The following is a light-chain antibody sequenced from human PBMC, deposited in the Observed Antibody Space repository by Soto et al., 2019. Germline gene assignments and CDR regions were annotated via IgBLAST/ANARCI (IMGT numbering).Light chain of an antibody. V-gene: IGKV3-20*01. CDR1: QSVSSSS. CDR3: QQYDSSPYT. J-gene: IGKJ2*01. Sequence: EIVLTQSPGTLSLSPGGRATLSCRASQSVSSSSLAWYQQKPGQAPRLVIYGASSRATGIPDRFSGSGSGTDFTLTISRLEPEDFAVYSCQQYDSSPYTFGQGTKVDIK. CDR2: GAS.